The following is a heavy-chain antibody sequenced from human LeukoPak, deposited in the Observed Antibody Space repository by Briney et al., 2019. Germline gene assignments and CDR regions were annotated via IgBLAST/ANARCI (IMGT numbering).Heavy chain of an antibody. CDR1: GGSISNSRDY. J-gene: IGHJ4*02. D-gene: IGHD1-1*01. CDR3: ARLNEHQANEDPPFDY. CDR2: IYYSGST. Sequence: SETLSLTCTVSGGSISNSRDYWAWIRQPPGKGLEWIANIYYSGSTYYSPSLKSRVTISVDTSKNQFSLKLSSVTAADTAVYYCARLNEHQANEDPPFDYWGQGTLVTVSS. V-gene: IGHV4-39*01.